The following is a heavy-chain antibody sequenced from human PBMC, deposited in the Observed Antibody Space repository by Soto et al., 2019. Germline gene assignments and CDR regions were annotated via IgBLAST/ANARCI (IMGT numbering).Heavy chain of an antibody. D-gene: IGHD3-9*01. V-gene: IGHV3-33*01. J-gene: IGHJ6*02. CDR3: ARDYDILTGPSPGYGMDV. Sequence: HPGGSLRLSCAASGFTFSSYGMHWVRQAPGKGLEWVAVIWYDGSNKYYADSVKGRFTISRDNSKNTLYLQMNSLRAEDTAVYYCARDYDILTGPSPGYGMDVWGQGTTVTVSS. CDR1: GFTFSSYG. CDR2: IWYDGSNK.